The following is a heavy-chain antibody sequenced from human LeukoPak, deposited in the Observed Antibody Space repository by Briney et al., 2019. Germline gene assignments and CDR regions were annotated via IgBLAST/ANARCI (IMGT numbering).Heavy chain of an antibody. CDR2: ISAYNGNT. Sequence: ASVKVSCKASGYTFTSYGISGVRQAPGQGLEWMGWISAYNGNTNYAQKLQGRVTMTTDTSTSTAYMELRSLRSDDTAVYYCARVGYSRGRAQYYYYYYMDVWGKGTTVTVSS. V-gene: IGHV1-18*01. D-gene: IGHD6-13*01. CDR3: ARVGYSRGRAQYYYYYYMDV. J-gene: IGHJ6*03. CDR1: GYTFTSYG.